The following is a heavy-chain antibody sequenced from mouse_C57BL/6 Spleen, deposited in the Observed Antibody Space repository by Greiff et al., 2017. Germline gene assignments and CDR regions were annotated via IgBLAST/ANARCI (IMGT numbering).Heavy chain of an antibody. CDR1: GFTFSSYG. CDR2: ISSGGSYT. D-gene: IGHD3-2*02. CDR3: AKHKDSSGYDARDY. V-gene: IGHV5-6*01. Sequence: EVKLVESGGDLVKPGGSLKLSCAASGFTFSSYGLSWVRQTPDKRLEWVATISSGGSYTYYPDCVKGRFTISRDNAKNTLYLQMSSLKSEDTAMXYCAKHKDSSGYDARDYWGQGTSVTVSS. J-gene: IGHJ4*01.